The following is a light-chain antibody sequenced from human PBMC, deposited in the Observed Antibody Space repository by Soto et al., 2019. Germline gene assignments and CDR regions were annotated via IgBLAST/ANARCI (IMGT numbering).Light chain of an antibody. J-gene: IGKJ1*01. CDR2: AAS. V-gene: IGKV1-9*01. CDR1: QGINNF. CDR3: QQFNTYPRT. Sequence: DIQLTQSPSFLSASVGDRVTITCRANQGINNFLAWYQQKPGKAPKLLIFAASTLQSGVPSRFSGSGAGTDFSLTISSLQPEDFAIYYCQQFNTYPRTFGQGTTVELK.